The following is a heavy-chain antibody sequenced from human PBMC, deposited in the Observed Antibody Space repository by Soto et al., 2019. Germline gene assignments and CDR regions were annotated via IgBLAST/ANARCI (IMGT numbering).Heavy chain of an antibody. V-gene: IGHV1-24*01. CDR3: ATDHVSSGWLGFDY. CDR1: GYTLTELS. D-gene: IGHD6-19*01. J-gene: IGHJ4*02. Sequence: QVPLVQSGAEVKKPGASVKVSCKVSGYTLTELSMHWVRQAPGKGLEWMGGFDPEDGETIYAQKFQGRVTLAEDTSTDTAYMELSSLRSEDTDVYYCATDHVSSGWLGFDYWGQGTLVTGSS. CDR2: FDPEDGET.